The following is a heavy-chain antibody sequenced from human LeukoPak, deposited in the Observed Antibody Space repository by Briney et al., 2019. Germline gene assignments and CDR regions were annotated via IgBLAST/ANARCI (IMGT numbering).Heavy chain of an antibody. CDR1: GGTFSSFA. Sequence: SVKVSCKASGGTFSSFAISWVRQAPGQGLEWMGRIIPILGIANYAQKFQGRVTITADKSTSTAYMELSSLRSEDTAVYYCARYILSPYDSSGSYFDYWGQGTLVTVSS. D-gene: IGHD3-22*01. V-gene: IGHV1-69*04. CDR2: IIPILGIA. CDR3: ARYILSPYDSSGSYFDY. J-gene: IGHJ4*02.